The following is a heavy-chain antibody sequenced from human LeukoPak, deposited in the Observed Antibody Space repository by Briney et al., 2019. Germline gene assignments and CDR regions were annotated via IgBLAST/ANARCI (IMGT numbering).Heavy chain of an antibody. D-gene: IGHD2-15*01. CDR3: ARDLRVGVATLHSLDI. CDR1: GFTFGNYR. V-gene: IGHV3-7*01. Sequence: GGSLRLSCAASGFTFGNYRMKWIRQAPGKGLEWVANTKQDGSEKYYVDPVKGRFTISRDNAKNSLSLQMNSLRAEDTAVYYCARDLRVGVATLHSLDIWGQGTMVTVSS. J-gene: IGHJ3*02. CDR2: TKQDGSEK.